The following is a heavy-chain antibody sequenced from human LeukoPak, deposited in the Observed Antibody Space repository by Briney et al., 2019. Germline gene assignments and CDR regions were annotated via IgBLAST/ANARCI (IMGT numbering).Heavy chain of an antibody. CDR2: ISGSGGNT. D-gene: IGHD2-8*01. CDR1: GFTFSSYA. Sequence: PGGSLRLSCAASGFTFSSYAMSWVRQAPGKGLEWVSAISGSGGNTYYADSVKGRFTISRDNSKNTLYLQMNSLRAEDTAVYYCARDLRTYGAFDMWGQGTMVTVSS. V-gene: IGHV3-23*01. J-gene: IGHJ3*02. CDR3: ARDLRTYGAFDM.